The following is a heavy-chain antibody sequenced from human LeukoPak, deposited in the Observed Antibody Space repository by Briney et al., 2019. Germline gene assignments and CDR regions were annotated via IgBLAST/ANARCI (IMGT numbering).Heavy chain of an antibody. CDR3: ASPTTVTPY. D-gene: IGHD4-17*01. CDR1: GGSISISRYY. V-gene: IGHV4-39*01. CDR2: IYSSGTT. J-gene: IGHJ4*02. Sequence: SETLSLTCTVTGGSISISRYYWGWIRQPPGKGLEWIGSIYSSGTTYYNPSLESRVTISVDTSKNQFSLKLSSVTAADTAVYYCASPTTVTPYWGQGTLVTVSS.